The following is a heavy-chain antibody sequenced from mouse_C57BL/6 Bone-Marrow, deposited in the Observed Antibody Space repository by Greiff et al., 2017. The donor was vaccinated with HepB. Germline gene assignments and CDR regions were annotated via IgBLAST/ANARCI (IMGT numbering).Heavy chain of an antibody. Sequence: VQLQQSGPVLVKPGASVKMSCKASGYTFTDYYMNWVKQSHGKSLEWIGVINPYNGGTSYNQKFKGKATLTVDKSSSTAYMELNSLTSEDSAVYYCARRGYSNYCAWFAYWGQGTLVTVSA. D-gene: IGHD2-5*01. CDR2: INPYNGGT. CDR3: ARRGYSNYCAWFAY. V-gene: IGHV1-19*01. CDR1: GYTFTDYY. J-gene: IGHJ3*01.